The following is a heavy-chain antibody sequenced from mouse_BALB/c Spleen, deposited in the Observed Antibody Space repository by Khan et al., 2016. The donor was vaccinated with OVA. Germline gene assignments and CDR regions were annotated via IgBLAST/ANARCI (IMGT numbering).Heavy chain of an antibody. J-gene: IGHJ3*01. CDR3: ARSGYFAWFDY. CDR1: GFNIKDYY. Sequence: EVQLQESGAELVRPGALVKLSCKASGFNIKDYYLHWVKQRPEQGLEWIGWIDPEDGNIVYAPKFQDKASITSDTSSNTAYLQLSRLRSEDTAVYYCARSGYFAWFDYWGQGTLVTVSA. CDR2: IDPEDGNI. V-gene: IGHV14-1*02.